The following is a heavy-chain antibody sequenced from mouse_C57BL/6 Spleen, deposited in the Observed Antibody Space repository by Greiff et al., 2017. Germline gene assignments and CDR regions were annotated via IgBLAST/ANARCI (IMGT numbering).Heavy chain of an antibody. CDR3: ANPRAMDY. D-gene: IGHD2-10*02. Sequence: VQLQQSGPELVKPGASVKISCKASGYAFSSSWMNWVKQRPGKGLEWIGRIYPGDGDTNYNGKFKGKATLTADKSSSTAYMQLSSLTSEDSAVXFCANPRAMDYWGQGTSVTVSS. V-gene: IGHV1-82*01. J-gene: IGHJ4*01. CDR2: IYPGDGDT. CDR1: GYAFSSSW.